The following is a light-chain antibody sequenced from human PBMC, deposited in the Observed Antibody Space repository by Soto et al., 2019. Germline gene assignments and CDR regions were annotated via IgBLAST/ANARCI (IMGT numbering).Light chain of an antibody. CDR1: QSISSY. CDR2: AAS. Sequence: DIQMTHSPSSLSASVGYIVTITCRSSQSISSYLNWYQQKPGKAPKRLIYAASSLQSGVPSRFSGSGSGTEFTLTISSLQPEDFATYYCLKHNSYPQTFGQGTKVDIK. CDR3: LKHNSYPQT. J-gene: IGKJ1*01. V-gene: IGKV1-17*01.